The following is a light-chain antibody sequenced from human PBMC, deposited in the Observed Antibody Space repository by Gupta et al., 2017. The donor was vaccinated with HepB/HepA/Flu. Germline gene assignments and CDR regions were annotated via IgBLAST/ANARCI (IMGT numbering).Light chain of an antibody. J-gene: IGKJ3*01. Sequence: EIVLTQSPGTLSLSPGERATLSCRASQSVSSSYLAWYQQKPGQAPRLLIYGASSRATGIPDRFSGSGSGTDFTLTISILETEDFAVYYCQQYGSSPSSFGPGTKVDIK. CDR3: QQYGSSPSS. CDR2: GAS. CDR1: QSVSSSY. V-gene: IGKV3-20*01.